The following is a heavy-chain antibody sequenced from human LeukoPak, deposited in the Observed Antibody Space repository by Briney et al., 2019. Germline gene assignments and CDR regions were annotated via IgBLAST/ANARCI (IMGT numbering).Heavy chain of an antibody. V-gene: IGHV4-34*01. CDR1: GGPFSGYY. Sequence: PSETVSLTCGVYGGPFSGYYWSWIRQPPGKGLEWIGEINHSGSTNYNPSLKSRVTISVDTSKNQFSLKLSSVTAADTAVYYCARGKRGYSSSWYDYWGQGTLVTVSS. J-gene: IGHJ4*02. D-gene: IGHD6-13*01. CDR2: INHSGST. CDR3: ARGKRGYSSSWYDY.